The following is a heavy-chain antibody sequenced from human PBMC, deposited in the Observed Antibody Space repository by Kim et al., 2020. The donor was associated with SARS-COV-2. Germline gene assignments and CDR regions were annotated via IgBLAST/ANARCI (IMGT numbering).Heavy chain of an antibody. Sequence: GESLKISCEGSGYSFTNYWIGCVRQMPGKGLEWMGIIWPGDSDTRYSPSFQGQVTISVDKSISTAYLQWSSLKASDTAMYFCARRGVTGTIHFFDYWGQGTLVTVSS. J-gene: IGHJ4*02. V-gene: IGHV5-51*01. D-gene: IGHD1-20*01. CDR3: ARRGVTGTIHFFDY. CDR2: IWPGDSDT. CDR1: GYSFTNYW.